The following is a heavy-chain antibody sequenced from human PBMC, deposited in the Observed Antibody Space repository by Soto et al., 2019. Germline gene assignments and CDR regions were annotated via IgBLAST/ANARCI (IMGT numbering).Heavy chain of an antibody. D-gene: IGHD5-12*01. Sequence: GGSLRLSCAASGFTFSDYYMSWIRQAPGKGLEWVSYISSSGSTIYYADSVKGRFTISRDNAKNSLYLQMNSLRAEDTAVYYCAREMATNPYAFEIWGQGTMVSVSS. CDR1: GFTFSDYY. J-gene: IGHJ3*02. CDR3: AREMATNPYAFEI. V-gene: IGHV3-11*01. CDR2: ISSSGSTI.